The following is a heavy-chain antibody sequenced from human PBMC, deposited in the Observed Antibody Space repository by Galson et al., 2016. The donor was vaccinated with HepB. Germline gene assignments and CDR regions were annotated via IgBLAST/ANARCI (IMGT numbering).Heavy chain of an antibody. Sequence: SLRLSCAASEFTFSSYGMHWVRRAPGKGLEWVAVIWYDGSDKYYADSVKGRFIISRDNSKNTLFLQMNSLRVEDTAVYYCAKDGAVATIPNNWIDPWGQGTLATVSS. V-gene: IGHV3-33*03. J-gene: IGHJ5*02. CDR3: AKDGAVATIPNNWIDP. CDR2: IWYDGSDK. CDR1: EFTFSSYG. D-gene: IGHD6-19*01.